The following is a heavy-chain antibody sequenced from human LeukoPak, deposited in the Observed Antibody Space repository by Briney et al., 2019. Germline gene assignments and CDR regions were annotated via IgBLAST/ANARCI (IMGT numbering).Heavy chain of an antibody. CDR1: GYTFTSYG. D-gene: IGHD6-6*01. J-gene: IGHJ4*02. V-gene: IGHV1-18*01. CDR3: ARDRKSIAARRAIDY. CDR2: TSAYNGNT. Sequence: ASVKVSCKASGYTFTSYGISWVRQAPGQGLEWMGWTSAYNGNTNYAQKLQGRVTMTTDTSTSTAYMELRSLRSDDTAVYYCARDRKSIAARRAIDYWGQGTLVTVSS.